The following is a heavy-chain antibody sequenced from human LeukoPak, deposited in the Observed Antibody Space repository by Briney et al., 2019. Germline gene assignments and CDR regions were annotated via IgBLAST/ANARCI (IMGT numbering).Heavy chain of an antibody. Sequence: SVKVSCKASGGTFSSHAISWVRQAPGQGLEWMGGIIPIFGTANYAQKFQGRVTITADESTSTAYMELSSLRSEDTAVYYCARGGIAVASAFDIWGQGTMVTVSS. D-gene: IGHD6-19*01. CDR3: ARGGIAVASAFDI. CDR2: IIPIFGTA. J-gene: IGHJ3*02. CDR1: GGTFSSHA. V-gene: IGHV1-69*01.